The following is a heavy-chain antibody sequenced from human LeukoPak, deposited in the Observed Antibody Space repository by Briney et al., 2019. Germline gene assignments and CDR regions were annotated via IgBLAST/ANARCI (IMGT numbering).Heavy chain of an antibody. Sequence: SETLSLTCTVSGGSIISSDYHWGWVRQPPGKGLGGMGTISYSGNTDYNPSLRSRVTISVDTSNNQFSLRLGSVTAADTAVYHCARHCCSGPAKRVFDIWGQGTMDTVSS. CDR2: ISYSGNT. J-gene: IGHJ3*02. CDR3: ARHCCSGPAKRVFDI. V-gene: IGHV4-39*01. CDR1: GGSIISSDYH. D-gene: IGHD2-15*01.